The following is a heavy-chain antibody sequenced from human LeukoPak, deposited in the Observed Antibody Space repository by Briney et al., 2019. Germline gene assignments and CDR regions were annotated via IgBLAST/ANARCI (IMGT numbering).Heavy chain of an antibody. CDR1: GFNSRDHW. D-gene: IGHD6-19*01. V-gene: IGHV3-7*03. CDR2: IKTDGSET. Sequence: PGGSLRLSCAASGFNSRDHWMDWVRQAPGKGLEWVGHIKTDGSETYYLDSLRGRFSISRDNTNNALYLQMNSLRVEDTAVYYCVKNNGWFHLAQWGQGTLVTVSS. J-gene: IGHJ4*02. CDR3: VKNNGWFHLAQ.